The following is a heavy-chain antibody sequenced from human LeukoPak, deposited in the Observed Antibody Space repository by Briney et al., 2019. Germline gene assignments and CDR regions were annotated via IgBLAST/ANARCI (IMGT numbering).Heavy chain of an antibody. CDR3: AREASHVSGMDV. Sequence: GGSLRLSCAASGFPFNSYAMGWVRQAPGKGLDWVSGISSSGGTTYYADSVKGRFTISRDNSKNTLSLQMNSLRAEDTAVYYCAREASHVSGMDVWGQGTTVTVSS. CDR2: ISSSGGTT. CDR1: GFPFNSYA. V-gene: IGHV3-23*01. J-gene: IGHJ6*02.